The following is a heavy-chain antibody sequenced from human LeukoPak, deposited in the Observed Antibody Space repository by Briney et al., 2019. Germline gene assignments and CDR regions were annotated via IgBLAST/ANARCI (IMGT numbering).Heavy chain of an antibody. Sequence: SETLSLTCTASGCAISSYYWSWIRQPPGKGLEWLGDIYYSGSTTYNPSFKSRVTISVAPSKNQFSLKLSSVPAADTAVNYCARHGSVGMDVSGQGTTVTVSS. V-gene: IGHV4-59*08. CDR3: ARHGSVGMDV. CDR2: IYYSGST. J-gene: IGHJ6*02. D-gene: IGHD2-2*03. CDR1: GCAISSYY.